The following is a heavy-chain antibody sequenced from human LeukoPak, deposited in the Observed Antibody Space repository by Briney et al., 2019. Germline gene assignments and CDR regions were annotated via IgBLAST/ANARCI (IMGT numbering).Heavy chain of an antibody. CDR1: GGSISSNY. Sequence: PSETLSLTCTVSGGSISSNYWSWIRQPPGKGPEWIGCISYSGTTNHNPSLKSRVTISVDTSKNQFSLKLSSVTAADTAVYYCARAGFGSGWYPPTQTFDYWGQGTLVTVSS. CDR2: ISYSGTT. J-gene: IGHJ4*02. D-gene: IGHD6-19*01. CDR3: ARAGFGSGWYPPTQTFDY. V-gene: IGHV4-59*01.